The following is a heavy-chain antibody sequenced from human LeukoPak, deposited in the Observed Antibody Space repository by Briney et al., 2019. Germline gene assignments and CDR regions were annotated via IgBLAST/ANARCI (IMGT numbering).Heavy chain of an antibody. CDR1: GGTFSSYA. V-gene: IGHV1-69*06. D-gene: IGHD3-22*01. CDR3: ARTYYYDSSGYYSAFDY. J-gene: IGHJ4*02. Sequence: SVKVSCKASGGTFSSYAISWVRQAPGQRLEWMGGIIPIFGTANYAQKFQGRVTITADKSTSTAYMELSSLRSEDTAVYYCARTYYYDSSGYYSAFDYWGQGTLVTVSS. CDR2: IIPIFGTA.